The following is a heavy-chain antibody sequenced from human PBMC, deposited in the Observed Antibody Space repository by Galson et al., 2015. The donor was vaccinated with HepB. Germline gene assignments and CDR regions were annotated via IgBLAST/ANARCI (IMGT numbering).Heavy chain of an antibody. CDR2: INSDGDYT. Sequence: SLRLSCAASGFTFSDYWMHWVRQAPGKGPVWVSRINSDGDYTNYADSVKGRFTISRDNAKNTLFLQMSSLRDEDTAVYYCARGYSDTFHNWLDPWGQGTLVAVSS. V-gene: IGHV3-74*01. D-gene: IGHD1-26*01. CDR1: GFTFSDYW. CDR3: ARGYSDTFHNWLDP. J-gene: IGHJ5*02.